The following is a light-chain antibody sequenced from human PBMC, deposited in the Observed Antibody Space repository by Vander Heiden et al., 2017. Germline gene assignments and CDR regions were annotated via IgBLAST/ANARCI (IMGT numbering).Light chain of an antibody. CDR1: SSNIGAGYD. CDR2: GNS. Sequence: QSVLTQPPSVSRAPGQRFTISCTGSSSNIGAGYDVHWYQQLPGTAPKLLIYGNSNRPSGVPDRFSGSKSGTSASLAITGLQAEDEADYYCQSYDSSLSGGVFGGGTKLTVL. V-gene: IGLV1-40*01. CDR3: QSYDSSLSGGV. J-gene: IGLJ2*01.